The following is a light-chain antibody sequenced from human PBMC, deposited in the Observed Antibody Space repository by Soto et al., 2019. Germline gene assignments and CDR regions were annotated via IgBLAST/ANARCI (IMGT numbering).Light chain of an antibody. J-gene: IGKJ1*01. CDR1: QSVSNN. Sequence: ILMKQSPATLSVSPGERATLFCRATQSVSNNLAWYQQKPGQAPRLLIYDASTRATGIPARCSGSGSGTEFTLTISGLQSEDFAVYYCQQYNNWPQWTLGQGTKVEIK. V-gene: IGKV3-15*01. CDR2: DAS. CDR3: QQYNNWPQWT.